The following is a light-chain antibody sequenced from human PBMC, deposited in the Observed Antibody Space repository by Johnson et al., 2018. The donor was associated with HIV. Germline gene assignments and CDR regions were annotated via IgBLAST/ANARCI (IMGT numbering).Light chain of an antibody. CDR3: GTWDNSLRTAF. CDR1: SSNIGNNY. Sequence: QSVLTQPPSVSAAAGQKVTISCSGSSSNIGNNYVAWYQQVPGTAPKLLIYDNNRRPSGVPDRFSGSKSGTSATLGITGLQTGDEADYFCGTWDNSLRTAFSGTGTKFTVL. V-gene: IGLV1-51*01. J-gene: IGLJ1*01. CDR2: DNN.